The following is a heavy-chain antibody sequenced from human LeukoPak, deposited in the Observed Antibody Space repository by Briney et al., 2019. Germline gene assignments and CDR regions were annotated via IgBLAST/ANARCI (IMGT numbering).Heavy chain of an antibody. CDR3: ARRHIVANAFDI. Sequence: SETLSLTCAVYVYPIRSGYYWRWIRQPPGNGLAWFGSIYHSGSTYYNPSLKSRITISVDTSKNQFSLKLSSVTAADTAVYYCARRHIVANAFDIWGQGTMVTVSS. D-gene: IGHD2-21*01. V-gene: IGHV4-38-2*01. CDR2: IYHSGST. J-gene: IGHJ3*02. CDR1: VYPIRSGYY.